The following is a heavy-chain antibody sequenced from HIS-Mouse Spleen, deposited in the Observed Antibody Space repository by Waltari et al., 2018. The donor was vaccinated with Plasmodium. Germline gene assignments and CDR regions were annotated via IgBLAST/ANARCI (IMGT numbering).Heavy chain of an antibody. CDR1: GFTVSSNY. D-gene: IGHD6-13*01. V-gene: IGHV3-53*02. J-gene: IGHJ4*02. Sequence: EVQLVETGGGLIQPGGSLRLSCAASGFTVSSNYMSWVRQAPGKGLEWFSVIYSGGSTYYADSVKGRFTISRDNSKNTLYLQMNSLRAEDTAVYYCARGNSGYSSSWYLFDYWGQGTLVTVS. CDR3: ARGNSGYSSSWYLFDY. CDR2: IYSGGST.